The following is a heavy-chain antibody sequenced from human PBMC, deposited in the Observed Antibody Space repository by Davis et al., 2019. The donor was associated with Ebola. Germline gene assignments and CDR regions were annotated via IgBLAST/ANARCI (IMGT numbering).Heavy chain of an antibody. CDR1: GFTVSSNY. Sequence: GGSLRLSCAASGFTVSSNYMSWVRQAPGKGLEWVSVIYSGGSTYYADSVKGRFTISRDNSKNTLYLQMNSLRAEDTAVYYCARGARGDPILGHGMDVWGQGTTVTVSS. J-gene: IGHJ6*02. V-gene: IGHV3-53*01. D-gene: IGHD2-21*02. CDR2: IYSGGST. CDR3: ARGARGDPILGHGMDV.